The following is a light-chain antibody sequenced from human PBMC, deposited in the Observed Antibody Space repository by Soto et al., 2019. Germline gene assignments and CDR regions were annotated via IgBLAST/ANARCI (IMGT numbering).Light chain of an antibody. J-gene: IGKJ1*01. V-gene: IGKV2-28*01. CDR2: FGS. Sequence: DIVMTQSPLSLPVTPGEPASIFCRSSQSLLHSNGYNYLDWYLQKPGQSPQPLIYFGSSRASGVPDRFSGSGSGTDFTLKISRVEAEDVGIYYCMQALQTPWTFGQGTKVDIK. CDR3: MQALQTPWT. CDR1: QSLLHSNGYNY.